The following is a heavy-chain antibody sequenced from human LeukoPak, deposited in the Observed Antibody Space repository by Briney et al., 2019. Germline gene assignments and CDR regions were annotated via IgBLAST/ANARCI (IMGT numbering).Heavy chain of an antibody. CDR3: AREYIVVVPAAIRSSNWFDP. CDR1: GGSISSGGYY. D-gene: IGHD2-2*02. Sequence: SETLSLTCTVSGGSISSGGYYWSWIRQHPGKGLEWIGYIYYSGSTYYNPSLKSRVTISVDTSKNQFSLKLSSVTAADTAAYYCAREYIVVVPAAIRSSNWFDPWGQGTLVTVSS. J-gene: IGHJ5*02. CDR2: IYYSGST. V-gene: IGHV4-31*03.